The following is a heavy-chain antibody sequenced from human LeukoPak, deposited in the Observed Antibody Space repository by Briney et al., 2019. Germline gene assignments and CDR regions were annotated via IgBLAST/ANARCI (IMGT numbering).Heavy chain of an antibody. D-gene: IGHD1-26*01. J-gene: IGHJ6*02. CDR2: INHSGST. V-gene: IGHV4-34*01. CDR3: ARGRSNYYGMDV. CDR1: GGSFSGYY. Sequence: TPSETLSLTCAVYGGSFSGYYWSWIRQPPGKGLEWIGEINHSGSTNYNPSLKSRVTISVDTSKNLFSLKVSSVTAADTAVYYCARGRSNYYGMDVWGQGTTVTVSS.